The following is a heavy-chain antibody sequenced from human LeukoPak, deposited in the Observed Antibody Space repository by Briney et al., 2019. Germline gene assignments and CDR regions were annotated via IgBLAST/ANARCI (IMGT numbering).Heavy chain of an antibody. CDR1: GYTFTSYG. CDR2: ISAYNGNT. CDR3: ARDSSSWSLQLIDY. V-gene: IGHV1-18*01. Sequence: ASVKVSCKASGYTFTSYGISWVRQAPGQGLEWMGWISAYNGNTNYAQKLQGRVTMTTDTSTSTAYMELRSLRSDDTAVYYCARDSSSWSLQLIDYWGQGTLVTVSS. J-gene: IGHJ4*02. D-gene: IGHD6-13*01.